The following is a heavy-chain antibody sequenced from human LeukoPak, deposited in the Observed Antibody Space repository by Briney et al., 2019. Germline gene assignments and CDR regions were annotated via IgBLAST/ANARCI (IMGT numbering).Heavy chain of an antibody. D-gene: IGHD6-19*01. V-gene: IGHV4-34*01. CDR1: GGSFSGYY. CDR2: INHSGST. CDR3: ARQLGAVAGTRASYYYGMDV. Sequence: SETLSLTCAVYGGSFSGYYWSWIRQPPGKGLEWIGEINHSGSTNYNPSLKSRVTISVDTSKNQFSLKLSSVTAADTAVYYCARQLGAVAGTRASYYYGMDVWGQGTTVTVSS. J-gene: IGHJ6*02.